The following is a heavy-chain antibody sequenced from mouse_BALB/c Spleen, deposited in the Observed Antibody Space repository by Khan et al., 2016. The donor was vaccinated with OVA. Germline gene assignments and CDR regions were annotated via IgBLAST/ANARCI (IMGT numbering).Heavy chain of an antibody. CDR2: IDPANGNT. CDR1: GFNIKDTY. Sequence: EVQLQQSGAELVKPGASVKLSCTASGFNIKDTYMHWVKQRPEQGLEWIGRIDPANGNTKYDPKFQGKATITADTSSNTAYLQLSSLTSEDTAGYYCARRDNYWYFDVWGAGTTVTVSS. V-gene: IGHV14-3*02. J-gene: IGHJ1*01. CDR3: ARRDNYWYFDV.